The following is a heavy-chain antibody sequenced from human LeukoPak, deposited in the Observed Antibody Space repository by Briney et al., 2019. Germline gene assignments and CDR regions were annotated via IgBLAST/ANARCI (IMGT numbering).Heavy chain of an antibody. Sequence: GASVKVSCKASGYTFTGYYMHWVRQAPGQGLEWMGWINPNSGGTNYAQKFQGRVTMTRNTSISTAYMELSSLRYEDTAVYYCARGGRGRSYYDFWSGYYALGFADAFDIWGQGTMVTVSS. CDR1: GYTFTGYY. D-gene: IGHD3-3*01. CDR3: ARGGRGRSYYDFWSGYYALGFADAFDI. V-gene: IGHV1-2*02. J-gene: IGHJ3*02. CDR2: INPNSGGT.